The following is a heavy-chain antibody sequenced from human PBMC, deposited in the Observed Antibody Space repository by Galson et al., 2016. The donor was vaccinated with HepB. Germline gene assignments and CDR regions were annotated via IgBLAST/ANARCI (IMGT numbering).Heavy chain of an antibody. V-gene: IGHV1-69*13. Sequence: SVKVSCKASGGTFSSYPINWVRQAPGQGLEWMGGIIPIFVAANYALKFQGRVTITADESTSTVYMELRSLKSDDTAVYYCAREDSSGWTGTKWFDPWGRGTLVTVSS. CDR1: GGTFSSYP. D-gene: IGHD6-19*01. CDR3: AREDSSGWTGTKWFDP. J-gene: IGHJ5*02. CDR2: IIPIFVAA.